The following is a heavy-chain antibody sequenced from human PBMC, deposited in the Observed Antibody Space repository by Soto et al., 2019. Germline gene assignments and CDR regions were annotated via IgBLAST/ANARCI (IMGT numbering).Heavy chain of an antibody. CDR1: GGSFSGYY. J-gene: IGHJ5*02. Sequence: SETLSLTCAIYGGSFSGYYWSWIRQPPGKGLEWIGEINHSGSTNYNPSLKSRVTISVDTSKNQFSLKLSSVTAADTAVYYCAREFRGSHVNWFDPWGQGTLVTV. CDR2: INHSGST. CDR3: AREFRGSHVNWFDP. D-gene: IGHD1-26*01. V-gene: IGHV4-34*01.